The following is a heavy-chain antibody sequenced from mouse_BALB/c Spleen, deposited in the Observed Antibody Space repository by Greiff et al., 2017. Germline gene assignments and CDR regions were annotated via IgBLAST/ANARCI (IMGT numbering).Heavy chain of an antibody. V-gene: IGHV5-15*02. CDR2: ISNLAYSI. Sequence: EVKVVESGGGLVQPGGSRKLSCAASGFTFSDYGMAWVRQAPGKGPEWVAFISNLAYSIYYADTVTGRFTISRENAKNTLYLEMSSLRSEDTAMYYCARGGYGYDERDYFDYWGQGTTLTVSS. CDR3: ARGGYGYDERDYFDY. CDR1: GFTFSDYG. D-gene: IGHD2-2*01. J-gene: IGHJ2*01.